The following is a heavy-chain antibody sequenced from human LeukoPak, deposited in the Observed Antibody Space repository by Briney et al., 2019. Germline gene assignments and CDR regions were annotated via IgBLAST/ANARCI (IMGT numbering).Heavy chain of an antibody. V-gene: IGHV4-34*01. CDR2: INHSGST. J-gene: IGHJ4*02. Sequence: PSETLSLTCAVYGGSFSGYYWSWIRQPPGKGLEWIGEINHSGSTNYNPSLKSRVTISVDTSKNQFSLKLSSVTAADTAAYYCARVGAAATFDYWGQGTLVTVSS. CDR3: ARVGAAATFDY. D-gene: IGHD6-13*01. CDR1: GGSFSGYY.